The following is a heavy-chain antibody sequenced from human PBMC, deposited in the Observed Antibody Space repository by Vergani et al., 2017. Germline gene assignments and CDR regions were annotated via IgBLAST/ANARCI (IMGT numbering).Heavy chain of an antibody. Sequence: QVQLQESGPGLVKPSQTLSLTCTVSGGSISSGSYYWTWIRQPAGKGLEWNGRIYTTGSTNYNPSLKSRVTISIDTPKNQFSLKLSSVTAADTAVYYCAGDYYGSGGTGLSRGVNWFDPWGQGTLLTVSS. J-gene: IGHJ5*02. CDR3: AGDYYGSGGTGLSRGVNWFDP. D-gene: IGHD3-10*01. CDR2: IYTTGST. CDR1: GGSISSGSYY. V-gene: IGHV4-61*02.